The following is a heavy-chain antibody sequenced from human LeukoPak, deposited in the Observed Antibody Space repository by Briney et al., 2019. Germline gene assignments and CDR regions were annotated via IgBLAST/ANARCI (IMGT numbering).Heavy chain of an antibody. CDR2: IYYSGST. J-gene: IGHJ4*02. Sequence: KPSETLSLTCTVSGGSISSYYWSWIRQPPGKGLEWIGYIYYSGSTNYNPSLKSRVTISVDTSKNQFSLKLSSVTAADTAVYYCARDRGDGYNRHFDYWGQGTLVTVSS. D-gene: IGHD5-24*01. V-gene: IGHV4-59*01. CDR1: GGSISSYY. CDR3: ARDRGDGYNRHFDY.